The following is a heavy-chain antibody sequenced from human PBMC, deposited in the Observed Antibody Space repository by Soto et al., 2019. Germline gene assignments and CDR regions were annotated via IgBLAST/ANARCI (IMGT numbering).Heavy chain of an antibody. CDR2: IIPLFDTA. D-gene: IGHD4-17*01. CDR1: GDTFSTYG. Sequence: QVRLVQSGAEVKKPGSSVRVSCKASGDTFSTYGFSWVRQAPGQGLEWMGGIIPLFDTATYAQRFQGRVTITADKSTSTTYMELSSLLSEDTAVYFCARNPPNDNGDRDAYDVWGHGTRVTVSS. V-gene: IGHV1-69*14. J-gene: IGHJ3*01. CDR3: ARNPPNDNGDRDAYDV.